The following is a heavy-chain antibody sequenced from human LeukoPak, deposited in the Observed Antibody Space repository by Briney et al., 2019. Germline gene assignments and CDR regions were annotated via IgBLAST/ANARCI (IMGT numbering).Heavy chain of an antibody. CDR3: ASGYYYDSSGPGPFDY. Sequence: GESLQISCKGSGYRFTSYWIGWVRQMPGKGLEGMGIIYPGDSDTRYSPSFQGQVTISADKSISTAYLQWSSLKASDTAMYYCASGYYYDSSGPGPFDYWGQGTLVTVSS. J-gene: IGHJ4*02. D-gene: IGHD3-22*01. CDR1: GYRFTSYW. CDR2: IYPGDSDT. V-gene: IGHV5-51*01.